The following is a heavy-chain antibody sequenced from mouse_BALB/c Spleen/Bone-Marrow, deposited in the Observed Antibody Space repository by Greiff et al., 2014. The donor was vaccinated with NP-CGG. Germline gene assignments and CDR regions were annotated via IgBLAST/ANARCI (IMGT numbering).Heavy chain of an antibody. CDR3: ARDGLDY. CDR2: ISSGGSYT. D-gene: IGHD3-1*01. CDR1: GFTLSSYG. V-gene: IGHV5-6*01. J-gene: IGHJ2*01. Sequence: EVQVVESGGDLVKPGGSLKLSCAASGFTLSSYGMSWVRQTPDKRLEWVATISSGGSYTYYPDSVKGRFTISRDNAKNTLYLQMSSLKSEDTAMYYCARDGLDYWGQGTTLTVSS.